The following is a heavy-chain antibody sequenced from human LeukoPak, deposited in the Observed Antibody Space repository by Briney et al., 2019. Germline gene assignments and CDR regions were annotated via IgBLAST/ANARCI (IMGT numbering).Heavy chain of an antibody. CDR3: ASLSSSSEDY. D-gene: IGHD6-6*01. CDR1: GFTFSSHA. CDR2: IRGSGGST. V-gene: IGHV3-23*01. J-gene: IGHJ4*02. Sequence: GGALRLPCAASGFTFSSHAMSWDRQAPGNGLEWDSAIRGSGGSTCYADSVKGRFTISRDNSKNTLYLQMNSLRAEDTAVYYCASLSSSSEDYWGQGTLVTVSS.